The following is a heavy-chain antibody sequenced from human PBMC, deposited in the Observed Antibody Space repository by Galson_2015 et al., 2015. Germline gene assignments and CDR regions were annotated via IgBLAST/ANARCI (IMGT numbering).Heavy chain of an antibody. CDR3: SRLDWVQPYYAHRNFHFDY. Sequence: ETLSLTCTVSGGSISSSRYYWGWIRQPPGKGLEWIGSIYYSGTTYYNPSLKSRVTISVDTSKNQFSLKLSSVTAAVTAVYYWSRLDWVQPYYAHRNFHFDYWGQGTLVTVSS. CDR1: GGSISSSRYY. CDR2: IYYSGTT. J-gene: IGHJ4*02. D-gene: IGHD3-3*01. V-gene: IGHV4-39*01.